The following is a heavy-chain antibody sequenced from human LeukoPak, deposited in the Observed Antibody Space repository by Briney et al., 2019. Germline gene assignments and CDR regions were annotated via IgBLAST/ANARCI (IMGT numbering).Heavy chain of an antibody. V-gene: IGHV3-23*01. Sequence: GGSLRLSCATSGFTFSSYAMSWVRQAPGKGLEWVSATSGSGGSTYYADSVKGRFTISRDNSKNTLYLQMNSLRAEDTAVYYCAKSARWLQFIGYYFDYWGQGTLVTVSS. J-gene: IGHJ4*02. CDR1: GFTFSSYA. CDR3: AKSARWLQFIGYYFDY. CDR2: TSGSGGST. D-gene: IGHD5-24*01.